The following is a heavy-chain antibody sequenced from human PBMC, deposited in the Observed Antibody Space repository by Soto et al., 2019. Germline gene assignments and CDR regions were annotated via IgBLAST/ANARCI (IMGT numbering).Heavy chain of an antibody. D-gene: IGHD1-26*01. V-gene: IGHV5-51*01. Sequence: PGESLKISCKGSGYSFTSYWIGWVRQMPGKGLEWMGIIYPGDSDTRYSPSFQGQVTISADKSISTAYLPWSSLKASDTAMYYCARPLVGDLYGMDVWGQGTTVTVSS. J-gene: IGHJ6*02. CDR2: IYPGDSDT. CDR3: ARPLVGDLYGMDV. CDR1: GYSFTSYW.